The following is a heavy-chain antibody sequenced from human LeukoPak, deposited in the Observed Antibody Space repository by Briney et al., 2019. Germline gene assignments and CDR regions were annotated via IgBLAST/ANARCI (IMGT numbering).Heavy chain of an antibody. CDR2: IYYSGST. J-gene: IGHJ5*02. Sequence: PSETLSLTCTVSGGSISSYYWSWIRQPQGKGLGWIGYIYYSGSTNYNPSLKSRVTISVDTSKNQLSLKLSSVTAADTAVYYCARDGLGYCSSTSCRDRNWFDPWGQGTLVTVSS. D-gene: IGHD2-2*01. CDR1: GGSISSYY. CDR3: ARDGLGYCSSTSCRDRNWFDP. V-gene: IGHV4-59*01.